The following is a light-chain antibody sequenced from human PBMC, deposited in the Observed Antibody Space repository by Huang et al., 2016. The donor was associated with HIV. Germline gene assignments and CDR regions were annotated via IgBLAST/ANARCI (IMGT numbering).Light chain of an antibody. J-gene: IGKJ5*01. V-gene: IGKV2-28*01. Sequence: DIVMTQSPLSLPVTPGEPASISCRSSQPLLHSNGYNYLDWYLQKPGQSPQLLIYLGSNRASGVPDRVRGSGSVTDFTLKSSRVEAEDVGIYYGMQALQTPRTFGQGTRLEIK. CDR1: QPLLHSNGYNY. CDR3: MQALQTPRT. CDR2: LGS.